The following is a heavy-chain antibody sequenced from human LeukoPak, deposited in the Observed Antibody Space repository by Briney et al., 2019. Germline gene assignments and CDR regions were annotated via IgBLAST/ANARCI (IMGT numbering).Heavy chain of an antibody. Sequence: TGGSLRLSCVASGFTFTSDAMNWVRQAPGKGLEWISSTVSRGTTQYADSVKGRFTVSRDTSKNTLYLQMNSLRADDTAVYYCARGGGYYAIDYWGQGTLVTVSS. J-gene: IGHJ4*02. CDR3: ARGGGYYAIDY. CDR2: TVSRGTT. V-gene: IGHV3-23*01. CDR1: GFTFTSDA. D-gene: IGHD1-26*01.